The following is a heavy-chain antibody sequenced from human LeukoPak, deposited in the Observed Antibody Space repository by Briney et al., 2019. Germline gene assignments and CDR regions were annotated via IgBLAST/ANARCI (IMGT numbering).Heavy chain of an antibody. CDR3: AREVSARDGSLGRPFDY. Sequence: SETLSLTCTVSGGSNTDYFWSLIRQPSGKGLEWIGRIYSSGSTNYNASLKSRVTMSVGTSKNQFSLKLSSVTAADTAVYYCAREVSARDGSLGRPFDYWGQGTLVTVSS. D-gene: IGHD5-24*01. CDR1: GGSNTDYF. CDR2: IYSSGST. V-gene: IGHV4-4*07. J-gene: IGHJ4*02.